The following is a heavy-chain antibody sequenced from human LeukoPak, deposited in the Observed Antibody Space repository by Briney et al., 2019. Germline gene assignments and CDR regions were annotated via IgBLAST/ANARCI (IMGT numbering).Heavy chain of an antibody. V-gene: IGHV4-34*01. J-gene: IGHJ4*02. CDR2: INHSGST. CDR1: GGSFSGYY. D-gene: IGHD3-9*01. CDR3: ASTYYDILTGYYTFRY. Sequence: SETLSLTWAVDGGSFSGYYWSWIRQPPGKGLELIGEINHSGSTNYNPSLKSRVTISVDTSKNQFSLKLSSVTAADTAVYYCASTYYDILTGYYTFRYWGQGTLVTVSS.